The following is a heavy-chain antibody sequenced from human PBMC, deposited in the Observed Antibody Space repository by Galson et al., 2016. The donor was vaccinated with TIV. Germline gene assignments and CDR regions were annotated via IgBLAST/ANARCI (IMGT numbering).Heavy chain of an antibody. J-gene: IGHJ6*02. Sequence: SVKVSCKASGYTFTSYGISWVRQAPGQGLEWMGWISAYNGNTNYAQKLQGRVTMTTDTSTSTAYMELRSLRSDATAVYYCARDIVGVPQVGYDGMDGWGQGTTVTVSS. D-gene: IGHD2-2*01. CDR3: ARDIVGVPQVGYDGMDG. V-gene: IGHV1-18*01. CDR2: ISAYNGNT. CDR1: GYTFTSYG.